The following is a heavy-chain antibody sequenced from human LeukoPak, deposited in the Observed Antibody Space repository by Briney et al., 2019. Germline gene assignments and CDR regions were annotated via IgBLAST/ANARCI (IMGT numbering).Heavy chain of an antibody. CDR3: ARSGWFGWFDP. CDR2: IIPIFGIA. D-gene: IGHD3-10*01. Sequence: SVKVSCKASGGTFSSYTISWVRQAPGQGLEWMGRIIPIFGIANYAQKFQGRVTITADKSTSTAYMELSSLRSEDTAVYYCARSGWFGWFDPWGQGTLVTVSS. J-gene: IGHJ5*02. V-gene: IGHV1-69*02. CDR1: GGTFSSYT.